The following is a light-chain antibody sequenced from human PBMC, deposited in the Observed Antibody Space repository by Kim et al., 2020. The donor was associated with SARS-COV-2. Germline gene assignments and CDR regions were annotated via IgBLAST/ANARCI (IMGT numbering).Light chain of an antibody. CDR1: SSDVGAYNY. Sequence: QSALTQPASVSGSPGQSITISCTGTSSDVGAYNYVSWYQQHPGKAPKLMIYDVTKRPSGVSSRFSGSKSGNTASLTISGLQAEDEADYYCSSYTGSKTSVFGGGTKLTVL. J-gene: IGLJ3*02. V-gene: IGLV2-14*03. CDR2: DVT. CDR3: SSYTGSKTSV.